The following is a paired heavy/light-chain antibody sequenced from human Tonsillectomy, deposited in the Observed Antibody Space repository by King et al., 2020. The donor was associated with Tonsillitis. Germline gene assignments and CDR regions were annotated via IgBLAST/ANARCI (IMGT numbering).Heavy chain of an antibody. CDR3: AKDLKGYYYETSGYMVLHD. CDR1: GFTFNDYA. CDR2: ISWDSGRL. J-gene: IGHJ4*02. Sequence: EVQLVESGGALVHPGRSLRLSCAASGFTFNDYAMHWVRQVPGKGLEWVSGISWDSGRLGHADSVKGRFTISRDNAKNSLYLQMNSLRPEDTALYYCAKDLKGYYYETSGYMVLHDWGQGTLVTVSS. D-gene: IGHD3-22*01. V-gene: IGHV3-9*01.
Light chain of an antibody. CDR2: DNN. V-gene: IGLV1-51*01. CDR1: ASNIGKNY. CDR3: GTWDSSLNTWV. Sequence: QFVLTQPPSVSAAPGQKVTVSCSGSASNIGKNYVSWYQQFPGTAPKLLIYDNNKRPSGIPDRFSGSKSGTSATLGITGLHTGDEADYYCGTWDSSLNTWVFGGGTKLTVL. J-gene: IGLJ3*02.